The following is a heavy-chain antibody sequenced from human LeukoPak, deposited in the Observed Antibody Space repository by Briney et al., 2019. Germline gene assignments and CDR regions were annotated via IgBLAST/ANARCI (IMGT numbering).Heavy chain of an antibody. CDR3: AKSQDYGDLYYFDY. CDR1: GFTFDDYA. J-gene: IGHJ4*02. Sequence: GRSLRLSCAASGFTFDDYAMHWVRQAPGKGLEWVSGISWNSGSIGYADSVKGRFTISRDNAKNSLYLQINSLRAEDTALYYCAKSQDYGDLYYFDYWGQGTLVTVSS. CDR2: ISWNSGSI. D-gene: IGHD4-17*01. V-gene: IGHV3-9*01.